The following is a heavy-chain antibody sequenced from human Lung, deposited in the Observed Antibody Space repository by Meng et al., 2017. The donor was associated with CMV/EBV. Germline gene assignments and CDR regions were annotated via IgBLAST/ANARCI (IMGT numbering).Heavy chain of an antibody. CDR2: IYSGGST. J-gene: IGHJ4*02. CDR1: GFTVSSNY. D-gene: IGHD5-12*01. CDR3: ARMPKWLGAHFDY. Sequence: GGSLRLXCAASGFTVSSNYMSWVRQAPGKGLEWVSVIYSGGSTYYADAEKGRFTISKDNSKNTQYLQMNSLRAEDTAVYYCARMPKWLGAHFDYWGQGTLVTVSS. V-gene: IGHV3-66*02.